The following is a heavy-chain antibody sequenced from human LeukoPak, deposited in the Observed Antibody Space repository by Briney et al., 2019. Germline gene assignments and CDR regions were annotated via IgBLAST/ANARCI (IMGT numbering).Heavy chain of an antibody. J-gene: IGHJ4*02. V-gene: IGHV3-30*03. CDR2: ISYDGSNK. Sequence: PGGSLRLSCAASGFTFSSYWMSWARQAPGKGLEWVAVISYDGSNKYYADSVKGRFTISRDNSKNTLYLQMNSLRAEDTAVYYCAGSSGLYWGQGTLVTVSS. D-gene: IGHD6-19*01. CDR3: AGSSGLY. CDR1: GFTFSSYW.